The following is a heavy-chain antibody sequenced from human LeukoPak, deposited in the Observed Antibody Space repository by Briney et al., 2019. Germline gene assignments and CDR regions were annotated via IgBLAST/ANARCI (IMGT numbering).Heavy chain of an antibody. CDR3: ARDRLEFDY. V-gene: IGHV1-18*01. J-gene: IGHJ4*02. CDR2: ISAYNGNT. Sequence: GASVKVSCKASGYTFTSYGISWVRQAPGQGPEWMGWISAYNGNTNYAQKLQGRVTMTTDTSTSTVYMELSSLRSEDTAVYYCARDRLEFDYWGQGTLVTVSS. CDR1: GYTFTSYG.